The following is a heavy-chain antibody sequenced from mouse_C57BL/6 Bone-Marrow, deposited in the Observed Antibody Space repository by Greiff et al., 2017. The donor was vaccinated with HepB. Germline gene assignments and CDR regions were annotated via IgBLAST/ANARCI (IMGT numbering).Heavy chain of an antibody. CDR1: GFTFTDYY. CDR2: IRNKANGYTT. Sequence: EVQRVEPGGGLVQPGGSLSLSCAASGFTFTDYYMSWVRQPPGKALEWLGFIRNKANGYTTEYSASVKGRFTISRDNSQSILYLQMNALRAEDSATYYCARYTLIYYYGSSYDWYFDVWGTGTTVTVSS. V-gene: IGHV7-3*01. CDR3: ARYTLIYYYGSSYDWYFDV. J-gene: IGHJ1*03. D-gene: IGHD1-1*01.